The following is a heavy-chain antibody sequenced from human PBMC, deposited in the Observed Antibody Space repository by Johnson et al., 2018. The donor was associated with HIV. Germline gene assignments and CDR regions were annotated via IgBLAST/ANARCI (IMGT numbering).Heavy chain of an antibody. Sequence: VQLVESGGGLVQPGRSLRLSCAASGFTFSSYGMHWVRQAPGKGLEWVAVISYDGSNKYYADSVKGRFTISRDNSKNTLYLQMNSLRAEDTAVYYCAKDHWVVGSWQAFDIWGQGTMVTVSS. J-gene: IGHJ3*02. CDR2: ISYDGSNK. CDR1: GFTFSSYG. V-gene: IGHV3-30*18. CDR3: AKDHWVVGSWQAFDI. D-gene: IGHD6-13*01.